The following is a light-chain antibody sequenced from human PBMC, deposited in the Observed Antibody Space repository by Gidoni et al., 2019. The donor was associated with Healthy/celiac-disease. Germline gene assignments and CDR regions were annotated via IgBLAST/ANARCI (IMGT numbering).Light chain of an antibody. CDR3: KQSYSTPRT. Sequence: KSEAPSSLSASVGDRVTITCRASQSISSYLNWYQQKPGKAPKLLIYAASSLQSGVPSRFSGSGSGTDLTLTISSLQPEDFATYYGKQSYSTPRTFGQGTKVEIK. V-gene: IGKV1-39*01. CDR1: QSISSY. J-gene: IGKJ1*01. CDR2: AAS.